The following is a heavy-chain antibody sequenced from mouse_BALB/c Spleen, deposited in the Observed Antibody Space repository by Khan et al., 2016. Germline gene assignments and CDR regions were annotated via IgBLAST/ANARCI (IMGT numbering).Heavy chain of an antibody. Sequence: QLQQSGAELVRPGTSVKVSCKASGYAFTNYLIEWVKQRPGQGLEWIGVINPGSGGTNYNEKFKGKATLTADKSSSTAYMQLSSLTSDDSAVFFCARSDGYDVGYAYWGQGTLVTVSA. CDR3: ARSDGYDVGYAY. CDR1: GYAFTNYL. D-gene: IGHD2-2*01. J-gene: IGHJ3*01. CDR2: INPGSGGT. V-gene: IGHV1-54*01.